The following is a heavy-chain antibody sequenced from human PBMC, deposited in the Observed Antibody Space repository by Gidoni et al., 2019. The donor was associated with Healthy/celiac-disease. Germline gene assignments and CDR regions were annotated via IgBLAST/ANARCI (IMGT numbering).Heavy chain of an antibody. D-gene: IGHD4-17*01. J-gene: IGHJ6*02. CDR2: IYYSGST. Sequence: QLQLQESGPGLVKPSETLSLTCTVSAGSISTSGYYWGWIRHPPGKGMEWIGSIYYSGSTYYNPPLKSRVTISVDTAKNQFYLKLSSVTAADTAVYYCARRTRGDYGDYSYYYGMDVWGQGTTVTVSS. CDR3: ARRTRGDYGDYSYYYGMDV. V-gene: IGHV4-39*01. CDR1: AGSISTSGYY.